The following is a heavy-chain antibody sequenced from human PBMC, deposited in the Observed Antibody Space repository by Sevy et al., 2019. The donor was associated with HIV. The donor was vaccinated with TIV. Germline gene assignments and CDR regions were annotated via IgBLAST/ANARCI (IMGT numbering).Heavy chain of an antibody. CDR3: AREHHYYDSSGGEYNWFDP. V-gene: IGHV3-53*01. CDR1: GFTVSSNY. CDR2: IYSGGST. D-gene: IGHD3-22*01. Sequence: GGSLRLSCAASGFTVSSNYMSWVRQAPGKGLEWDSVIYSGGSTYYADSVKGRFTISRDNSKNTLYLQMNSLRAEDTAVYYCAREHHYYDSSGGEYNWFDPWGQGTLVTVSS. J-gene: IGHJ5*02.